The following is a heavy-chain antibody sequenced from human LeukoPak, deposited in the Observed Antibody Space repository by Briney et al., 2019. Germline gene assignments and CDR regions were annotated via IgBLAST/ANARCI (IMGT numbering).Heavy chain of an antibody. J-gene: IGHJ4*02. CDR3: ARDRATY. CDR1: GFTFSTYW. Sequence: GGSLRLSCAASGFTFSTYWMSWVRQAPGRGLEWVASVKQDGSETYYVDSVKGRFTISRDNAKNSLYLQMNSLRAEDTAVYYCARDRATYWGQGTLVTVSS. CDR2: VKQDGSET. V-gene: IGHV3-7*01.